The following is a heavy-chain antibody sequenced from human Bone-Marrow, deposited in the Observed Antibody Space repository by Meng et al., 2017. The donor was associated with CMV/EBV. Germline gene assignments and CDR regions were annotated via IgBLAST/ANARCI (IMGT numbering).Heavy chain of an antibody. CDR3: TAPSHYDFWSGYPSGMDV. V-gene: IGHV3-23*01. Sequence: GESLKISCVVSGFTFSNYEMDWVRQALGKGLEWVSTISGGGGNTYYADSVKGRFTISRDNSKNTLYLQMNSLKTEDTAVYYCTAPSHYDFWSGYPSGMDVWGQGTTVTVSS. D-gene: IGHD3-3*01. CDR2: ISGGGGNT. CDR1: GFTFSNYE. J-gene: IGHJ6*02.